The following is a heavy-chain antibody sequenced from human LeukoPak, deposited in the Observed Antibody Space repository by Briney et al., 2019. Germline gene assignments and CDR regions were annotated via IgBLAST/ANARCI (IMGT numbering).Heavy chain of an antibody. CDR3: TRQISGGSRHH. V-gene: IGHV3-73*01. J-gene: IGHJ5*02. CDR1: GFTFSGSA. D-gene: IGHD2-15*01. Sequence: GGSLRLSCAASGFTFSGSAMHWVRQASGKGLEWVGRIRSKANSYATAYAASVKGRFTISRDDSKNTAYLQMNSLKTEDTAVYYCTRQISGGSRHHWGQGTLVTVSS. CDR2: IRSKANSYAT.